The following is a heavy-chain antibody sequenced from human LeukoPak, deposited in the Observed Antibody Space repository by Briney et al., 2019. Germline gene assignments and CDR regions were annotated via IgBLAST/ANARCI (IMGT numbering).Heavy chain of an antibody. CDR2: IFYTGST. Sequence: SQTLSLTCTVSGGSISSGDYYWSWIRQPPGKGLEWMGYIFYTGSTYYNPSLKSRVTISLDTSKNQFSLKLSSVTAADTAVYYCANGDYETRYYGMDVWGQGTTVTVSS. CDR1: GGSISSGDYY. CDR3: ANGDYETRYYGMDV. J-gene: IGHJ6*02. D-gene: IGHD4-17*01. V-gene: IGHV4-30-4*01.